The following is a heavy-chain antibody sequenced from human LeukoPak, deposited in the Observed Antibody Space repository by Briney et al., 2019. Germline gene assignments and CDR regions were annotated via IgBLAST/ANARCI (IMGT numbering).Heavy chain of an antibody. CDR3: AREGVAPDDY. CDR2: ISWNSGSI. Sequence: GGSLRLSCAASGFTFDDYAMHWVRQAPGKGLEWVSGISWNSGSIGYADSVKGRFTISRDNAKNSLYLQMNSLRAEDTAVYYCAREGVAPDDYWGQGTLVTVSS. D-gene: IGHD3-3*01. CDR1: GFTFDDYA. J-gene: IGHJ4*02. V-gene: IGHV3-9*01.